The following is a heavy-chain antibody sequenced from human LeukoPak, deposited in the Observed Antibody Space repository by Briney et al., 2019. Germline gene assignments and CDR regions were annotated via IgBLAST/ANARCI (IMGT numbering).Heavy chain of an antibody. J-gene: IGHJ2*01. CDR2: ISGSGGST. V-gene: IGHV3-23*01. CDR3: AKVPGEIVVHFDL. Sequence: PGGSLRLSCAASGFTVSSNYMSWVRQAPGKGLEWVSAISGSGGSTYYADSVKGRFTISRDNSKNTLYLQMNSLRAEDTAVYYCAKVPGEIVVHFDLWGRGTLVTVSS. CDR1: GFTVSSNY. D-gene: IGHD1-26*01.